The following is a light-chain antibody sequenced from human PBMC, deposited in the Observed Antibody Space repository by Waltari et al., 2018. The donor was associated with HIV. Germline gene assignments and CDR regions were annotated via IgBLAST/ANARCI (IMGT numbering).Light chain of an antibody. CDR1: SSDVGTYNY. V-gene: IGLV2-11*01. J-gene: IGLJ1*01. CDR3: CSYAGIWGV. Sequence: QSALTPPRSVSGSPGQSVTISCTGTSSDVGTYNYVSWYQQNPAKPPKLMIYDVNKRPSGVPDRFSGSKSVNTASLNISGLQAEDESDYYCCSYAGIWGVFGTGTKVTVL. CDR2: DVN.